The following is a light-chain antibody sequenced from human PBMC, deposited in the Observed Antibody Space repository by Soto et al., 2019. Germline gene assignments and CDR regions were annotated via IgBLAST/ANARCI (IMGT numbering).Light chain of an antibody. V-gene: IGLV2-14*01. J-gene: IGLJ2*01. CDR3: SSFTSKSTLI. CDR2: EVR. CDR1: MRDVGAYNL. Sequence: QSVLTQPAAVSGSPGQSITISCAGTMRDVGAYNLVSWYQQHPGRVPQLIIYEVRNRPSGISFRFSGSKSGNTASLTISGLQAEDEADYYCSSFTSKSTLIFGGGTKVTVL.